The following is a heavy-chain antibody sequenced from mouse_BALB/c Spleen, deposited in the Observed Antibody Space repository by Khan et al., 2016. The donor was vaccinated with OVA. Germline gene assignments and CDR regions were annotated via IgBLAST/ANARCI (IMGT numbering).Heavy chain of an antibody. V-gene: IGHV1-77*01. CDR1: GYIFTDYY. CDR2: IYPGSVNT. J-gene: IGHJ2*01. Sequence: QVQLQQAGAEVARPGASVKLSCKASGYIFTDYYIKWVKQRTGQGLEWIGEIYPGSVNTYYNEKFKGKATLTADKSSSTAYMQPSSLTSEDSAVYFCARRESGRADYFAYWGQDTTLTVSS. CDR3: ARRESGRADYFAY. D-gene: IGHD3-1*01.